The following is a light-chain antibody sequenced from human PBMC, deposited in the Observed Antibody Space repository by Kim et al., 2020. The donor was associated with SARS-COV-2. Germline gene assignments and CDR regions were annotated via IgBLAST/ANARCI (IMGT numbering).Light chain of an antibody. V-gene: IGKV3-11*01. CDR2: DAS. CDR1: QSVNNY. CDR3: QHRSNWPRLT. J-gene: IGKJ4*01. Sequence: SPGDRATLSCRASQSVNNYLAWYQQKPGQPPRLLIYDASNRASGVPARFSGSGSGTDFTLTISSLEPEDFAVYYCQHRSNWPRLTFGGGTKVDIK.